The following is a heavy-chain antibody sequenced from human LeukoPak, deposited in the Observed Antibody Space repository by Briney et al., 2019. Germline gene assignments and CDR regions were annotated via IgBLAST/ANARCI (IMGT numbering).Heavy chain of an antibody. Sequence: GGSLRLSCAASGFTFSSYSMNWVRQAPGKGLEWVSSISSSSSYIYYADSVKGRFTISRDNAKNSLYLQMNSLRAEDTAVYYCARGSSGSYFHYFDYWGQGTLVTVSS. CDR3: ARGSSGSYFHYFDY. CDR2: ISSSSSYI. D-gene: IGHD1-26*01. CDR1: GFTFSSYS. V-gene: IGHV3-21*01. J-gene: IGHJ4*02.